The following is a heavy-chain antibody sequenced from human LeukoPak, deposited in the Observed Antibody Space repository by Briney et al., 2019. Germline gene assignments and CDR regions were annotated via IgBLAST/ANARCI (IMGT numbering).Heavy chain of an antibody. CDR1: GYTFTRYD. CDR2: MNPNSGNT. D-gene: IGHD3-22*01. Sequence: PLASVKVSCKASGYTFTRYDINWVRQAPGQGLEWMGWMNPNSGNTGYAQKFQGRVTMTRNTSISTAYMELSSLRSEDTAVYYCARGRYYDSSGYYHFDYWGQGTLVTVSS. V-gene: IGHV1-8*01. J-gene: IGHJ4*02. CDR3: ARGRYYDSSGYYHFDY.